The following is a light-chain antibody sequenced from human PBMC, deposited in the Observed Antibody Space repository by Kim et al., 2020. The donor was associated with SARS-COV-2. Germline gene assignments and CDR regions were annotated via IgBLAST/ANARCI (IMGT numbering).Light chain of an antibody. CDR1: SSSVGNNY. V-gene: IGLV1-51*01. J-gene: IGLJ3*02. CDR3: GTWDSGLSVNWV. CDR2: DNN. Sequence: QNVTISCSGGSSSVGNNYVSWYQQLPGTAPKLLIYDNNRRPSGIPDRFSGSKSDASATLGITGLQSGDEADYYCGTWDSGLSVNWVFGGGTQLTVL.